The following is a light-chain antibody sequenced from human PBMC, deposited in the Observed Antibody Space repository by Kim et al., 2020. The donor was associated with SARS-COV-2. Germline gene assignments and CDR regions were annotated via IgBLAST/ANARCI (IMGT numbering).Light chain of an antibody. CDR2: LKSDGSH. Sequence: ASVKLTCTLSSGHSSYAIAWHQQQPEKGPRYLMKLKSDGSHGRGDGIPDRFSGSSSGAERYLTISSLQSEDEADYYCQTWGTGIRVFGGGTQLTVL. CDR3: QTWGTGIRV. CDR1: SGHSSYA. V-gene: IGLV4-69*01. J-gene: IGLJ3*02.